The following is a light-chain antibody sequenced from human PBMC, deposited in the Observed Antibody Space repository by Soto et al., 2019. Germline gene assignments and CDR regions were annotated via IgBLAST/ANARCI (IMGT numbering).Light chain of an antibody. V-gene: IGLV2-14*03. J-gene: IGLJ1*01. CDR3: SSYTSSNTEV. Sequence: QSALTQPASVSVSPGQSITISCTGTSSDVGAYNYVSWYQHHPGKAPKLIIYDVSDRPSGVSNRFSASKSGSTASLTISGLQAEDEADYYCSSYTSSNTEVFGTGTKVTVL. CDR1: SSDVGAYNY. CDR2: DVS.